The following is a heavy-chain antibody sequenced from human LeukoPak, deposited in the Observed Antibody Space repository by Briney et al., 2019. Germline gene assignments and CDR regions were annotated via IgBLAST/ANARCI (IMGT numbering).Heavy chain of an antibody. J-gene: IGHJ4*02. CDR2: ISWNSGSI. V-gene: IGHV3-9*01. CDR1: GFTFDDYA. Sequence: QPGGSPRLSCAASGFTFDDYAMHWVRQAPGKGLEWVSGISWNSGSIGYADSVKGQFTISRDNAKNSLYLQMNSLRAEDTALYYCAKDHYYDSSGYYYEFDYWGQGTLVTVSS. CDR3: AKDHYYDSSGYYYEFDY. D-gene: IGHD3-22*01.